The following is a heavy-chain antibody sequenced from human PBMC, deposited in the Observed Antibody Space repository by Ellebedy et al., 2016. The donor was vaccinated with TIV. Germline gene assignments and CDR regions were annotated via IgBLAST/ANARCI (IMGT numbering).Heavy chain of an antibody. D-gene: IGHD4-17*01. CDR1: GGSISRSNW. CDR3: ARGPRISDYGDYFNWFDP. CDR2: IYYSGST. V-gene: IGHV4-61*01. Sequence: MPSETLSLTCAVSGGSISRSNWWSWIRQPPGKGLEWIGYIYYSGSTNYNPSLKSRVTISVDTSKNQFSLKLSSVTAADTAVYYCARGPRISDYGDYFNWFDPWGQGTLVTVSS. J-gene: IGHJ5*02.